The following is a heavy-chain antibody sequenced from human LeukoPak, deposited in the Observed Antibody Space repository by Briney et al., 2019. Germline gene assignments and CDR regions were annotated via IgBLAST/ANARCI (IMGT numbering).Heavy chain of an antibody. J-gene: IGHJ4*02. V-gene: IGHV1-69*04. CDR2: IIPIFGIA. CDR3: ARSYCSGGSRYNYFDY. Sequence: GASVKVSCKASGGTFTSYAISWVRQAPGQGLEWMGRIIPIFGIANYAQKFQGRVTITADKSTSTAYMELSSLRSEDTAVYYCARSYCSGGSRYNYFDYWGQGTLVTVSS. D-gene: IGHD2-15*01. CDR1: GGTFTSYA.